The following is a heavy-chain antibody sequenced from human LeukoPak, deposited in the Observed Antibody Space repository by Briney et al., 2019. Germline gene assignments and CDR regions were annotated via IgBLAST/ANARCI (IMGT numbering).Heavy chain of an antibody. J-gene: IGHJ4*02. CDR3: ARRYCSSTSCGYFDY. Sequence: GESLKISCKGSGYSFTSYWIGWVRQMPGKGLEWMGIIYPGDSDTRYSPSFQGQVTISAGKSISTAYLQWSSLKASDTAMYYCARRYCSSTSCGYFDYWGQGTLVTVSS. CDR2: IYPGDSDT. D-gene: IGHD2-2*01. V-gene: IGHV5-51*01. CDR1: GYSFTSYW.